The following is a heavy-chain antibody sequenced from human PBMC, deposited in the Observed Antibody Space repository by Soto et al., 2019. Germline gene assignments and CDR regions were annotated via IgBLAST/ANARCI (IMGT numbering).Heavy chain of an antibody. CDR3: ARGAEYQLLSRDYFYGMDV. Sequence: GGSLRLSCGASGFTFNSHGMHWVRQAPGKGLEWVAVISYEGSNNFYAESVKGRFTISRDNSKNTLYLQMNSLRREDTAVYYCARGAEYQLLSRDYFYGMDVWGQGTTVTV. J-gene: IGHJ6*02. CDR1: GFTFNSHG. CDR2: ISYEGSNN. D-gene: IGHD2-2*01. V-gene: IGHV3-30*03.